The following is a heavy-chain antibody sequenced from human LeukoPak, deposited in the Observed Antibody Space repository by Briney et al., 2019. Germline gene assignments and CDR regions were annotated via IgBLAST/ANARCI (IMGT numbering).Heavy chain of an antibody. V-gene: IGHV3-30-3*01. CDR3: ARDAPHIDY. Sequence: GGSLRLSCAASGFTFSSYAMHWVRQAPGKGLEWVAFISYDGSNKYYADSVKGRFTISRDNANNTLYLQMNSLRIEDTAVYYCARDAPHIDYWGQGTLVTVSS. CDR2: ISYDGSNK. J-gene: IGHJ4*02. CDR1: GFTFSSYA.